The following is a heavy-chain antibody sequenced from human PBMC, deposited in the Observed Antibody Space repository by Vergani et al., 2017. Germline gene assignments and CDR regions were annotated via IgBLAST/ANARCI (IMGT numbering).Heavy chain of an antibody. CDR1: GYSISRGFY. V-gene: IGHV4-38-2*02. CDR2: MFHTGEA. CDR3: GVIMVRSPRPDNWFDS. J-gene: IGHJ5*01. Sequence: QVQLQESGPGLVKPSETLSLTCSVSGYSISRGFYWAWIRQTPEKGLEWIGGMFHTGEASNSPSLQSRVAFYMDTSKNQFSLQLTSMTAADPAVYFCGVIMVRSPRPDNWFDSWGRGTLVTVSS. D-gene: IGHD3-10*01.